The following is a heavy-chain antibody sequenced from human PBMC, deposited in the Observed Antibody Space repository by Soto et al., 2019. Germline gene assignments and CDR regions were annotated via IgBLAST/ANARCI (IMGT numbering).Heavy chain of an antibody. CDR1: GGSISGHY. Sequence: SETLSLTCTVSGGSISGHYWSWIRRFPGKGLEWIGYVYYSGSTVYNPSLESRVTISADTSKNQFSLRLSSVTAADTAVYYCAKAWIPGTINYWGQGTLVTVSS. J-gene: IGHJ4*02. CDR3: AKAWIPGTINY. D-gene: IGHD1-7*01. CDR2: VYYSGST. V-gene: IGHV4-59*11.